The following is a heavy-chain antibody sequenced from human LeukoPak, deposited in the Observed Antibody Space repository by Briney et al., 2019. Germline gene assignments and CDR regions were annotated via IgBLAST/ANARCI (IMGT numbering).Heavy chain of an antibody. V-gene: IGHV4-31*03. CDR1: GGPISSSGYY. D-gene: IGHD2-2*01. CDR2: IYYSGST. J-gene: IGHJ4*02. Sequence: SQTLSLTCTVFGGPISSSGYYWSWIRQHPGKGLEWIGYIYYSGSTYYNPSLKSRVTTSVDTSKNQFSLKLSSVTAADTAVYYCARGTVVVPAAPPYYFDYWGQGTLVTVSS. CDR3: ARGTVVVPAAPPYYFDY.